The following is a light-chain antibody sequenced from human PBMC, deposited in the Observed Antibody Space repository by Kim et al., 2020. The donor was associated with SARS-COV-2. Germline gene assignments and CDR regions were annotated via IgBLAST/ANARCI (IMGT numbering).Light chain of an antibody. CDR2: VGTGGIVG. J-gene: IGLJ1*01. CDR3: GADHGSGSNFVYV. CDR1: GGYSNYK. V-gene: IGLV9-49*01. Sequence: GTLGGGYSNYKVDWYQQGPGKGPRFVMRVGTGGIVGSKGDGIPDRFSVLGSGLNRYLTIKNIQEEDESDYHCGADHGSGSNFVYVFGTGTKVTVL.